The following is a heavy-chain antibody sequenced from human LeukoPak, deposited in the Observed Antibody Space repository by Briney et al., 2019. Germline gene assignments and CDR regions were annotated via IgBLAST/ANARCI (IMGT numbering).Heavy chain of an antibody. V-gene: IGHV3-53*01. CDR1: GFTVSSNY. CDR2: IYSGGST. CDR3: ARDGDWGFGEFVGAFDI. D-gene: IGHD3-10*01. J-gene: IGHJ3*02. Sequence: GGSLRLSCAASGFTVSSNYMSWVRQAPGKGLEWVSVIYSGGSTYHADSVKGRFTISRDNSKNTLYLQMNSLRVEDPAVYYCARDGDWGFGEFVGAFDIWGQGTMVTVSS.